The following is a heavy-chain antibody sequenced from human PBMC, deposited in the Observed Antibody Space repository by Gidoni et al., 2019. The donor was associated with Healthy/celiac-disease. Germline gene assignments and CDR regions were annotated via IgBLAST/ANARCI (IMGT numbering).Heavy chain of an antibody. D-gene: IGHD3-3*01. J-gene: IGHJ4*02. Sequence: EVQLLESGGGLVQPGGSLRLSCAASGFTFSSYAMSWVRPAPGKGMEWVSAISGSGGSTYYADSVKGRFTISRDNSKNTLYLQMNSLRAEDTAVYYCAKPGPYYDFWSGSSFDYWGQGTLVTVSS. V-gene: IGHV3-23*01. CDR2: ISGSGGST. CDR1: GFTFSSYA. CDR3: AKPGPYYDFWSGSSFDY.